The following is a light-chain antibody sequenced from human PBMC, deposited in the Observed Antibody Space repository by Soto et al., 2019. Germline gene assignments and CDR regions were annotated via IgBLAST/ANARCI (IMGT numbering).Light chain of an antibody. CDR3: QQRSNWPPFT. Sequence: EIVLTQSPATLSLSPGERATLSCRASQSVSSYLAWYQQKPGQAPRLLIYDASNRATSIPARFSGSGSGIDLNLTISSLEPEDFAVYYCQQRSNWPPFTFGPGTKVDIK. CDR1: QSVSSY. V-gene: IGKV3-11*01. J-gene: IGKJ3*01. CDR2: DAS.